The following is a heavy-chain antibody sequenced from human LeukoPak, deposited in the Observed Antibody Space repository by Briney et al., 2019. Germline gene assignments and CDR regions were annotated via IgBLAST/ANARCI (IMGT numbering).Heavy chain of an antibody. CDR1: GGSISSSSYY. Sequence: PSETLSLACTVSGGSISSSSYYWGWIRQPPGKGLEWIGYIYYSGGTNYNTSLKSRVTISMDTSKNQFSLKLSSVTAADTAVYYCAREGLELWSGYYISYYYYYYMDVWGKGTTVTVSS. CDR3: AREGLELWSGYYISYYYYYYMDV. J-gene: IGHJ6*03. V-gene: IGHV4-61*05. CDR2: IYYSGGT. D-gene: IGHD3-3*01.